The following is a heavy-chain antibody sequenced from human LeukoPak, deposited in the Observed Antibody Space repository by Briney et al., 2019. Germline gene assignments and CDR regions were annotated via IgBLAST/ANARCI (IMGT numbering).Heavy chain of an antibody. CDR3: ASIITMVRGVPAGAFDI. Sequence: PGGSLRLSCAASGFTFSSYGMHWVRRAPGKGLEWVAFIRYDGSNKYYADSVKGRFTISRDNSKNTLYLQMNSLRAEDTAVYYCASIITMVRGVPAGAFDIWGQGTMVTVSS. J-gene: IGHJ3*02. V-gene: IGHV3-30*02. CDR1: GFTFSSYG. D-gene: IGHD3-10*01. CDR2: IRYDGSNK.